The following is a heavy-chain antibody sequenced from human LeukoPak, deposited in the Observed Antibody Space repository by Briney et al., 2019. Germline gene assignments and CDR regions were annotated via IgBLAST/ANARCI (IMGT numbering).Heavy chain of an antibody. CDR1: GYTFTGYY. D-gene: IGHD3-3*01. V-gene: IGHV1-46*01. Sequence: ASVKVSCKASGYTFTGYYMHWVRQAPGQGLEWMGIINPSGGSTSYAQKFQGRVTMTRDTSTSTVYMELSSLRSEDTAVYYCARAGSRLRFLEWLGYWGQGTLVTVSS. CDR2: INPSGGST. CDR3: ARAGSRLRFLEWLGY. J-gene: IGHJ4*02.